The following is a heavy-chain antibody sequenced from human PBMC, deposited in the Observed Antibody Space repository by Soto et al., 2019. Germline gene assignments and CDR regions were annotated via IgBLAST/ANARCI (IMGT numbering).Heavy chain of an antibody. CDR1: GFFVTDYY. Sequence: QPGGSLRLSCAASGFFVTDYYMSWFRQAPGKGLEWVAVFLIGGDTHYGESVKGRFTISRDNSKNTLYLQMNSLGAEDTAVYYCAREPLWSGPLPLDAFDLWGQGTMVTVS. D-gene: IGHD3-3*01. J-gene: IGHJ3*01. CDR2: FLIGGDT. CDR3: AREPLWSGPLPLDAFDL. V-gene: IGHV3-53*01.